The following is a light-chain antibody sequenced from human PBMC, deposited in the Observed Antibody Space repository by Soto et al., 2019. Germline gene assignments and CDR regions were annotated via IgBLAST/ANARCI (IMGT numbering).Light chain of an antibody. CDR2: EVS. V-gene: IGLV2-14*01. CDR1: SSDVGGYNY. J-gene: IGLJ2*01. Sequence: QSVLTQPASVSGSPGQSITISCTGTSSDVGGYNYVSWYQQHPGKAPKLMIYEVSNRPSGVSNRFSGSKSGNTASLTISVLQAEDEADYYCGSYTSSSTVVFGGGTKVSVL. CDR3: GSYTSSSTVV.